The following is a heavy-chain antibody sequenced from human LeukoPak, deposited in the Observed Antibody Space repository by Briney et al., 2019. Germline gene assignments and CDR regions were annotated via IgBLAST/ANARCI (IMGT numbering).Heavy chain of an antibody. V-gene: IGHV3-23*01. CDR2: ISGSGGST. Sequence: AGGSLRLSCAASGLTFSSYAMSWVRHAPGKGLEWVSAISGSGGSTYYADSVKGRFTISRDNSKNTLYLQINSLRAEDTAVYYCAKMTPQRGSSSWEDYWGQGTLVTVSS. CDR3: AKMTPQRGSSSWEDY. D-gene: IGHD6-13*01. CDR1: GLTFSSYA. J-gene: IGHJ4*02.